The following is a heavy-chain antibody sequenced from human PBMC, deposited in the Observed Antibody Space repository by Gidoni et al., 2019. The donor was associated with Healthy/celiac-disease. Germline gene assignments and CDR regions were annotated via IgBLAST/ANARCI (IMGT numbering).Heavy chain of an antibody. D-gene: IGHD4-17*01. J-gene: IGHJ4*02. CDR3: AREQFTVTTWRGYDY. CDR1: GGSISSGSYY. V-gene: IGHV4-61*02. Sequence: QVQLQESGPGLVKPSQTLSLTCTVSGGSISSGSYYWSWIRQPAGKGLEWIGRIYTSGSTNYNPPLKSRVTISVDTSKNQFSLKLSSVTAADTAVYYCAREQFTVTTWRGYDYWGQGTLVTVSS. CDR2: IYTSGST.